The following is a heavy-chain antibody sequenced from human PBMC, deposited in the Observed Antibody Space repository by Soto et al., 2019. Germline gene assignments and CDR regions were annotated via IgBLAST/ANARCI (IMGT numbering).Heavy chain of an antibody. CDR3: ARGELLWFGELLR. Sequence: QVQLVQSGAEVKKPGASVKVSCKASGYTFTSYEINWVRQATGQGLEWMGWMNHNSGDTGHAQKIQGGVTMTRNTAMSTAFMDLSSLVSEGTAVYYCARGELLWFGELLRWGQGTLVTVSS. J-gene: IGHJ4*02. CDR1: GYTFTSYE. D-gene: IGHD3-10*01. CDR2: MNHNSGDT. V-gene: IGHV1-8*01.